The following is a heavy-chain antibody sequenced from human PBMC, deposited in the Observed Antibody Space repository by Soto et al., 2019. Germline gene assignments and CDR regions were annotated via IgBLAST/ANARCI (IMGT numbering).Heavy chain of an antibody. CDR1: GGSISSGGYS. V-gene: IGHV4-30-2*01. D-gene: IGHD3-10*01. J-gene: IGHJ3*02. CDR3: ARRQWFGELFQVGAGAFDI. Sequence: QLQLQESGSGLVKPSQTLSLTCAVSGGSISSGGYSWSWIRQPPGKGLEWIGYIYHSGSTYYNPTLKGRVTISVDRSKNQFSLQLSSVTAADTAVYYWARRQWFGELFQVGAGAFDIWGQGTMVTVSS. CDR2: IYHSGST.